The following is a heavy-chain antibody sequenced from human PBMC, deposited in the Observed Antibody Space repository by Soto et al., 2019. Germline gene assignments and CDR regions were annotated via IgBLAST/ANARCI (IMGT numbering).Heavy chain of an antibody. CDR2: IYYSGST. Sequence: SETLSLTCTVSGGSISSYYWSWIRQPPGKGLEWIGYIYYSGSTNYNPSLKSRVTISVDTSKNQFSLKLSSVTAADTAVYYRARGSEGDYGSGTLYYYYYYMDVWGKGTTVTVSS. J-gene: IGHJ6*03. CDR3: ARGSEGDYGSGTLYYYYYYMDV. V-gene: IGHV4-59*01. D-gene: IGHD3-10*01. CDR1: GGSISSYY.